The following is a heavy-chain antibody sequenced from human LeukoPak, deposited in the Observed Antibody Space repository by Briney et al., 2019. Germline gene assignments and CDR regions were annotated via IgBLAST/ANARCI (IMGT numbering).Heavy chain of an antibody. J-gene: IGHJ4*01. V-gene: IGHV3-23*01. CDR3: AKGIYSSGWSYFDY. CDR2: LSGSGIAT. CDR1: GFTFSNSA. D-gene: IGHD6-19*01. Sequence: GGSLRLSCAASGFTFSNSAMSWVRQAPGKGLEWVSTLSGSGIATYYADSVKGRVTISRDNSKNTLYLQMNSLRAEDTAVYYCAKGIYSSGWSYFDYWGHGTLVTVSS.